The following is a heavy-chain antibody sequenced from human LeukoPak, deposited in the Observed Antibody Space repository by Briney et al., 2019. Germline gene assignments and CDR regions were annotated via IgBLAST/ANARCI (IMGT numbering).Heavy chain of an antibody. CDR1: GYTFTGYY. CDR3: ARDRGHSGYDPGHY. CDR2: INPNSGGT. D-gene: IGHD5-12*01. J-gene: IGHJ4*02. V-gene: IGHV1-2*06. Sequence: ASVKVSCKASGYTFTGYYMHWLRQAPGQGLEWMGRINPNSGGTNYAQRFQGRVTMTRDTSISTAYMELSRLRSDDTAVYYCARDRGHSGYDPGHYWGQGTLVTVSS.